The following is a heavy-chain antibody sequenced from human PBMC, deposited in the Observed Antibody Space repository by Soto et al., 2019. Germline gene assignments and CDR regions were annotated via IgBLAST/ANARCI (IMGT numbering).Heavy chain of an antibody. Sequence: EVQLVESGGGLVQPGGSLRLSCAASGFTFSSYWMSWVRQAPGKGLEWVANIKQDGSEKYYVDSVKGRFTISRDNAKNSLYLQMNSLRAEDTAVYYCAREMPVVVNSLDYFDYWGQGTLVTVSS. CDR1: GFTFSSYW. CDR2: IKQDGSEK. D-gene: IGHD3-22*01. J-gene: IGHJ4*02. CDR3: AREMPVVVNSLDYFDY. V-gene: IGHV3-7*01.